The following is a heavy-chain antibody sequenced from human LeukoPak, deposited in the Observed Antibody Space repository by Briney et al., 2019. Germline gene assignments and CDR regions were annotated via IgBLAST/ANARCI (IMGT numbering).Heavy chain of an antibody. V-gene: IGHV4-61*02. D-gene: IGHD2-2*01. Sequence: SQTLSLTCTVSGGSISSGSYYWSWIRQPAGKGLEWIGRIYTSGSTNYNPSLKSRVTISVDTSKNQFSLKLSSVTAADTAVYYCAREPRYCSSTSCFGFDPWGQGTLVTVSS. J-gene: IGHJ5*02. CDR3: AREPRYCSSTSCFGFDP. CDR1: GGSISSGSYY. CDR2: IYTSGST.